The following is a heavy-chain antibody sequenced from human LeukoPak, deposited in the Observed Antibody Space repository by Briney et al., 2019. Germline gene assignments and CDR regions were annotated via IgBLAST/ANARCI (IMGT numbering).Heavy chain of an antibody. V-gene: IGHV3-30-3*01. CDR1: GFTFSSYA. CDR3: AREVRGYGSGTYYYYGMDV. CDR2: ISYDESNK. J-gene: IGHJ6*02. D-gene: IGHD3-10*01. Sequence: GGSLRLSCAASGFTFSSYAMHWVRQAPGKGLEWVAVISYDESNKYYADSVKGRFTISRDNAKNSLYLQMDSLRAEDTAVYYCAREVRGYGSGTYYYYGMDVWGQGTTVTVSS.